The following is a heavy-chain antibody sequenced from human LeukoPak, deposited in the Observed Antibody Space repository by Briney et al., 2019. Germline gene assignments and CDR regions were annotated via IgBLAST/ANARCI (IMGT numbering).Heavy chain of an antibody. CDR1: GGSISSSSYY. CDR2: IYYSGST. V-gene: IGHV4-39*01. J-gene: IGHJ4*02. CDR3: ARLQSRAARPSFDY. D-gene: IGHD6-6*01. Sequence: PSETLSLTRTVSGGSISSSSYYWGWIRQPPGKGLEWIGSIYYSGSTYYNPSLKSRVTISVDTYKNQFSLKLSSVTAADTAAYYCARLQSRAARPSFDYWGQGTLVTVSS.